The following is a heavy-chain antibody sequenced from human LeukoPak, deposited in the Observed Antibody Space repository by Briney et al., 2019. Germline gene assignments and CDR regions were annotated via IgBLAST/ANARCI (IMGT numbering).Heavy chain of an antibody. CDR2: ISGSGGST. CDR1: GFTFSSYA. D-gene: IGHD3-22*01. Sequence: GGSLRLSCAASGFTFSSYAMSWVRQAPVKGLEWVSAISGSGGSTYYADSVKGRFTISRDNSKNTLYLQMNSLRAEDTAVYYCAKVGTMIVVVIPEALDYWGQGTLVTVSS. J-gene: IGHJ4*02. CDR3: AKVGTMIVVVIPEALDY. V-gene: IGHV3-23*01.